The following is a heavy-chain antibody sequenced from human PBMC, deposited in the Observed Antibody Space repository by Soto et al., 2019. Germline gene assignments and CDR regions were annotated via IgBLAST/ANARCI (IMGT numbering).Heavy chain of an antibody. Sequence: GGSLRLSCAASGFTFSSYAMSWVRQAPGKGLGWVSAISGSGGSTYYADSVKGRFTISRDNSKNTLYLQMNSLRAEDTAVYYCAKGISYYDFWSGYYTVVYYYYGMDVWGQGTTVTVSS. J-gene: IGHJ6*02. D-gene: IGHD3-3*01. V-gene: IGHV3-23*01. CDR2: ISGSGGST. CDR1: GFTFSSYA. CDR3: AKGISYYDFWSGYYTVVYYYYGMDV.